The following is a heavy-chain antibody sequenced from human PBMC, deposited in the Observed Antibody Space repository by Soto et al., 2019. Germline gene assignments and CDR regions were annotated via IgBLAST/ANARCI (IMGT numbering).Heavy chain of an antibody. Sequence: SETLSLTCTVSGGSINSFYWTWIRQPAGKGLEWIGRIYASGTTNYNPSLKSRVTMSVDTSKNQFSLKLSSVTAADTAVYYCARDRIVGTSYSDYWGQGTLVTSPQ. CDR1: GGSINSFY. D-gene: IGHD1-26*01. V-gene: IGHV4-4*07. CDR2: IYASGTT. J-gene: IGHJ4*02. CDR3: ARDRIVGTSYSDY.